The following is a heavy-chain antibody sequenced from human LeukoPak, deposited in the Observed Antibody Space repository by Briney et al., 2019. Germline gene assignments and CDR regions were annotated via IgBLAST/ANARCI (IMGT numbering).Heavy chain of an antibody. D-gene: IGHD5-12*01. CDR1: GFTFSTSW. V-gene: IGHV3-7*03. CDR3: ARGRYSGTTYYFDY. CDR2: IKKDGSET. Sequence: GGSLRLFCAASGFTFSTSWMSWVRQVPGKGLEWVANIKKDGSETYYVDSVKGRFTISRDNAKNSLYLQMNSLRAEDTAMYYCARGRYSGTTYYFDYWGQGTLVTVSS. J-gene: IGHJ4*02.